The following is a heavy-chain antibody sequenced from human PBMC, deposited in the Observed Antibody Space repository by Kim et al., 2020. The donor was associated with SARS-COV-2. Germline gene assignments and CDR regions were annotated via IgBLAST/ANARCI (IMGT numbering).Heavy chain of an antibody. CDR2: IDPSDSYT. Sequence: GESLMVSGKGSGDIFTSYWISWVRQMPGKGLEWMGRIDPSDSYTNYSPSFQGHVTISADKSISTAYLQWSSLKASDTAMYYCARHRNIVATIMDYWGQGTLVTVSS. D-gene: IGHD5-12*01. J-gene: IGHJ4*02. V-gene: IGHV5-10-1*01. CDR3: ARHRNIVATIMDY. CDR1: GDIFTSYW.